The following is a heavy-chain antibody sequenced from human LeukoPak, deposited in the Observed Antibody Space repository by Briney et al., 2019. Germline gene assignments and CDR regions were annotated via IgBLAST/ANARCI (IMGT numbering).Heavy chain of an antibody. CDR1: GFTFDDYA. CDR2: ISWNSGSI. V-gene: IGHV3-9*01. D-gene: IGHD5-12*01. CDR3: AKEGGYESYYYYYYMDV. J-gene: IGHJ6*03. Sequence: GGSLRLSCAASGFTFDDYAMHWVRQAPGKGLELVSGISWNSGSIGYADSVKGRFTISRDNAKNSLYLQMNSLRAEDTALYYCAKEGGYESYYYYYYMDVWGKGTTVTVSS.